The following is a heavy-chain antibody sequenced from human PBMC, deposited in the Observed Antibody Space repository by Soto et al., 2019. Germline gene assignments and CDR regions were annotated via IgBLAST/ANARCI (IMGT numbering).Heavy chain of an antibody. CDR3: AKDSIKWEGKFYYYYYMDV. Sequence: KVSCTASGYTFISYDINWVRQATGQGLEWMGWMNPNSGNTGYAQKFQGRVTMTRNTYISTAYMELSSLRSEDTAVYYCAKDSIKWEGKFYYYYYMDVWGKGTTVTVSS. CDR2: MNPNSGNT. D-gene: IGHD1-26*01. CDR1: GYTFISYD. V-gene: IGHV1-8*01. J-gene: IGHJ6*03.